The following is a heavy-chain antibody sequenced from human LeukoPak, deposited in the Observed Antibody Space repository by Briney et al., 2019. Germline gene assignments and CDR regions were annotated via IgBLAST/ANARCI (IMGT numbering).Heavy chain of an antibody. V-gene: IGHV3-7*01. J-gene: IGHJ3*02. CDR2: IKQDGSEK. CDR1: GFTLSSYE. CDR3: ARDYGSYYAFDI. Sequence: RGSLRLSCAASGFTLSSYEMNWVRQAPGKGLEWVANIKQDGSEKYYVDSVKGRFTISRDNAKNSLYLQMNSLRAEDTAVYYCARDYGSYYAFDIWGQGTMVTVSS. D-gene: IGHD1-26*01.